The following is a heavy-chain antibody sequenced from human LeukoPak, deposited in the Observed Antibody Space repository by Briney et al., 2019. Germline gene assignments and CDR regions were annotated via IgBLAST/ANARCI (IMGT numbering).Heavy chain of an antibody. CDR2: ISGISSNI. Sequence: GGSLRLSCAASGFTFSSYSMNWVRQAPGKGLEGASSISGISSNIYNQTSVEGRFTISRDNAKNSLYLQMNSLRAEDTAVYYCAREAPTKKWLWFFDYWGQGTLVTVSS. J-gene: IGHJ4*02. D-gene: IGHD5-18*01. CDR3: AREAPTKKWLWFFDY. CDR1: GFTFSSYS. V-gene: IGHV3-21*01.